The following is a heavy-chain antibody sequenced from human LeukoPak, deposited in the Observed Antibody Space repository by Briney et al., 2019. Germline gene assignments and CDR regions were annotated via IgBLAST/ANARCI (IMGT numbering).Heavy chain of an antibody. D-gene: IGHD2-2*01. CDR2: INPNSGGT. CDR3: AREDCSTTTCLKAFDI. J-gene: IGHJ3*02. V-gene: IGHV1-2*02. CDR1: GYTFTGYY. Sequence: EASVKVSCKASGYTFTGYYMHWVRQAPGQGLEWMGWINPNSGGTSYAQKFQGRVTMTRDTSISTAYMELSGLRSDDTAVYYCAREDCSTTTCLKAFDIWGQGTMVTVS.